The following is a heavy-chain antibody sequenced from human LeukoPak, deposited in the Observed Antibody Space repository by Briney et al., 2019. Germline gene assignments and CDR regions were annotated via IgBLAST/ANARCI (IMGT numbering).Heavy chain of an antibody. CDR1: GFTFNNYA. V-gene: IGHV3-64*01. Sequence: PGGSLRLSCAASGFTFNNYAMHWVRQAPGKGLEYVSSISSNGGSTYYGNSVKGGFTISRDNSKNTLYLQMGSLRAEDMAVYYCARRYCSGATCYYDYWGQGTLVAVSS. J-gene: IGHJ4*02. D-gene: IGHD2-15*01. CDR2: ISSNGGST. CDR3: ARRYCSGATCYYDY.